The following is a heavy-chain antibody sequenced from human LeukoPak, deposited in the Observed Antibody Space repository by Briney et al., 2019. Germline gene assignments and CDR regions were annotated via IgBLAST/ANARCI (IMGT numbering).Heavy chain of an antibody. CDR2: TIPIFGTA. D-gene: IGHD3-9*01. CDR3: ASTARAYYDILTGYSLFDY. V-gene: IGHV1-69*13. CDR1: GGTFSSYA. Sequence: SVKVSCKASGGTFSSYAISWVRQAPGQGLEWMGGTIPIFGTANYAQKFQGRVTITADESTSTAYMELSSLRSEDTAVYYCASTARAYYDILTGYSLFDYWGQGTLVTVSS. J-gene: IGHJ4*02.